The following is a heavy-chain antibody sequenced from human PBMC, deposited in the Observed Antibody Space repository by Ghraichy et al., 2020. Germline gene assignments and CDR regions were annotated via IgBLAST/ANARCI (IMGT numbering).Heavy chain of an antibody. Sequence: GGSLRLSCATSGFNLGVYTMNWLRWAPNKGLQWVSSISSDSSRIYYTDSVRGRFTISRDNAMNSVFLQMDSLTVEDTAMYYCVRVDGSGSFYYWGQGTQVSVSS. D-gene: IGHD3-10*01. J-gene: IGHJ4*01. CDR3: VRVDGSGSFYY. CDR2: ISSDSSRI. V-gene: IGHV3-21*01. CDR1: GFNLGVYT.